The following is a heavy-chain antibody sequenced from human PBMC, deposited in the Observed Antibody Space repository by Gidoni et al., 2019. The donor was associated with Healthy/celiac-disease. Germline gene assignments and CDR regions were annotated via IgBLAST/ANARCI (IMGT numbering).Heavy chain of an antibody. D-gene: IGHD2-15*01. CDR2: ISGSGGST. Sequence: EVQLLESGGGLVQPGGSLRLSCAASGFTFSSDAMSWVRQAPGKGLEWVSAISGSGGSTYYADSVKGRFTISRDNSKNTLYLQMNSLRAEDTAVYYCAKEGYGGKGGIPHFDYWGQGTLVTVSS. CDR3: AKEGYGGKGGIPHFDY. V-gene: IGHV3-23*01. CDR1: GFTFSSDA. J-gene: IGHJ4*02.